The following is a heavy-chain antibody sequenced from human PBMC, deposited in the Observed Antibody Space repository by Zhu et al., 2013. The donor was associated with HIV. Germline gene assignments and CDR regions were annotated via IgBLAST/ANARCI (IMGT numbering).Heavy chain of an antibody. J-gene: IGHJ4*02. CDR1: GYVFGGFY. D-gene: IGHD6-6*01. CDR2: INPRNGGT. Sequence: QVQLVQSGAEVKKPGASVRVSCKTSGYVFGGFYLHWLRQAPGKRLEWIGWINPRNGGTFYGQTFRGRVAMFTDTSTSTVSLELFNVTSQDTALYYCARDVQDGPLDFWGQGSLVTVSS. V-gene: IGHV1-2*02. CDR3: ARDVQDGPLDF.